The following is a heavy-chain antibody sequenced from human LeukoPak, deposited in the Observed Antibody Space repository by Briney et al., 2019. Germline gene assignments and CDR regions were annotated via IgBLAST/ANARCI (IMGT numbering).Heavy chain of an antibody. D-gene: IGHD2-2*01. CDR2: IWYDGSNK. CDR1: GFTFSSYG. V-gene: IGHV3-33*01. CDR3: ARDTCSSTSCYFYYYYGMDV. Sequence: GGSLRLSCAASGFTFSSYGMHWVRQAPGKGREWVAVIWYDGSNKYYADSVKGRFTISRDNSKNTLYLQMNSLRAEDTAVYYCARDTCSSTSCYFYYYYGMDVWGQGTTVTVSS. J-gene: IGHJ6*02.